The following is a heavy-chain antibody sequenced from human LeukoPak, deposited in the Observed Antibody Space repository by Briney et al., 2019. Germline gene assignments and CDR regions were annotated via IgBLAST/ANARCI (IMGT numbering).Heavy chain of an antibody. CDR2: IYYSGST. Sequence: SQTLSLTCTVSGGSISSGGYYWSWIRQPPGKRLEWIGYIYYSGSTYYNPSLKSRVTISVDTSKNQFSLKLSSVTAADTAVYYCARVAAPRRAFDPWGQGTLVTVSS. CDR3: ARVAAPRRAFDP. D-gene: IGHD6-13*01. J-gene: IGHJ5*02. CDR1: GGSISSGGYY. V-gene: IGHV4-31*03.